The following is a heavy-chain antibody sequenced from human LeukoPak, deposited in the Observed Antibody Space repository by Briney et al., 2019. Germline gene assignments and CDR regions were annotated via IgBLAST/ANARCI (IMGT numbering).Heavy chain of an antibody. J-gene: IGHJ4*02. V-gene: IGHV3-74*01. CDR2: INSDGSST. D-gene: IGHD3-22*01. Sequence: GGSLRLSCAASGFTFSSYWMHWVRHAPGKGLVWVSRINSDGSSTSYADSVKGRFTISRDNAKNTLYLQMNSLRAEDTAVYYCARGRYYDSSGHFDYWGQGTLVTVSS. CDR3: ARGRYYDSSGHFDY. CDR1: GFTFSSYW.